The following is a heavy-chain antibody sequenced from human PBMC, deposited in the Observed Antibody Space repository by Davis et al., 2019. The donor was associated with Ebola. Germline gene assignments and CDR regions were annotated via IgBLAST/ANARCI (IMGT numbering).Heavy chain of an antibody. V-gene: IGHV2-5*02. CDR3: AHIVPFLRGRLTYSGASSVHGSKDAFDV. CDR1: GFSLPTSGAG. J-gene: IGHJ3*01. Sequence: SGPTLVKPTQTLTLTCTFSGFSLPTSGAGVGWIRQPPGKALEWLALIYWDGDRRYSPSLKARLTITKDTSKNQVLLTMTNMAPVDTATYYCAHIVPFLRGRLTYSGASSVHGSKDAFDVWGQGTMVAVSS. CDR2: IYWDGDR. D-gene: IGHD4/OR15-4a*01.